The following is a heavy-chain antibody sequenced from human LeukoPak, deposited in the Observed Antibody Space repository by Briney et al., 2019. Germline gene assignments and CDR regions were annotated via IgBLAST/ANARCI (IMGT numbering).Heavy chain of an antibody. Sequence: GGSLRLSCAASGFTVSSNYMSWVRQAPGKGLEWVSVIYSGGSTYYADSVKGRFTISRDNSKNTLYLQMNSLRAEDTAVYYCARWGPGSNGYYGSGEPRWFDPWGQGTLVTVSS. J-gene: IGHJ5*02. CDR2: IYSGGST. D-gene: IGHD3-10*01. V-gene: IGHV3-66*01. CDR1: GFTVSSNY. CDR3: ARWGPGSNGYYGSGEPRWFDP.